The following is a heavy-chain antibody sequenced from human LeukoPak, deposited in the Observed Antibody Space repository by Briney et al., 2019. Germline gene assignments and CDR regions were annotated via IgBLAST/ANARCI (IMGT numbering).Heavy chain of an antibody. V-gene: IGHV3-23*01. CDR2: ISGSGGST. CDR1: GFTFSSYA. J-gene: IGHJ4*02. Sequence: GGSLRLSCAASGFTFSSYAMSWVRQAPGKGLEWVSAISGSGGSTYYADSVKGRFTISRDNSKNTLYLQMNGLRAEDTAVYYCANGGGYHNTILSGGQETLVTAPS. CDR3: ANGGGYHNTILS. D-gene: IGHD3-3*01.